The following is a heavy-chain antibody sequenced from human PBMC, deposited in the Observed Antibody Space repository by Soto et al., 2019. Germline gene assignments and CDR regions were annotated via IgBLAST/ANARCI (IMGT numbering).Heavy chain of an antibody. CDR2: ISYDGSNK. D-gene: IGHD6-19*01. J-gene: IGHJ6*02. CDR3: AITPERSGWFYYYYYGMDV. V-gene: IGHV3-30*03. CDR1: GFTFSSYG. Sequence: QVQLVESGGGVVQPGRSLRLSCAASGFTFSSYGMHWVRQAPGKGLEWVAVISYDGSNKYYADSVKGRFTISRDNSKNTLYLQMNSLRAEDTAVYYCAITPERSGWFYYYYYGMDVWGQGTTVTVSS.